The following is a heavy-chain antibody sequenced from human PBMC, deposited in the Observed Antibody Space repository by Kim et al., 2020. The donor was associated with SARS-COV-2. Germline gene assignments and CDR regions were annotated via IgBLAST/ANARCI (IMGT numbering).Heavy chain of an antibody. V-gene: IGHV4-59*01. Sequence: SETLSLTCTVSGGSISSYYWSWIRQPPGKGLEWIGYIYYSGSTNYNPSLKSRVTISVDTSKNQFSLKLSSVTAADTAVYYCARDNKRDSPSPYYYYGMDVWGQGTTVTVSS. CDR3: ARDNKRDSPSPYYYYGMDV. CDR2: IYYSGST. CDR1: GGSISSYY. J-gene: IGHJ6*02. D-gene: IGHD2-21*02.